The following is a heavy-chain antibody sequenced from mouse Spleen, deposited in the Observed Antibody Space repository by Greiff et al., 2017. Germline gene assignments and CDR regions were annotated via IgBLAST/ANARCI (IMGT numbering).Heavy chain of an antibody. Sequence: EVKLVESGGGLVKPGGSLKLSCAASGFTFSSYTMSWVRQTPAKRLEWVATISSGGGNTYYPDSVKGRFTISRDNARNTLYLQMSSLRSEDTAMYYCARRGDYYDYDGAWFAYWGQGTLVTVSA. CDR1: GFTFSSYT. CDR3: ARRGDYYDYDGAWFAY. V-gene: IGHV5-9*04. CDR2: ISSGGGNT. J-gene: IGHJ3*01. D-gene: IGHD2-4*01.